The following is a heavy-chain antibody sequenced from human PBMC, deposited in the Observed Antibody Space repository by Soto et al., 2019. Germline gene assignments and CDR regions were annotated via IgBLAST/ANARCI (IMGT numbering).Heavy chain of an antibody. D-gene: IGHD3-9*01. J-gene: IGHJ4*02. CDR1: GYSFTSYW. CDR3: AIHATYYDILSGYYFDY. Sequence: ESLKISCKGSGYSFTSYWIGWVRQMPGKGLEWMGIIYPGDSDTRYSPSFQGQVTISADKSTSTAYLQWSSLKASDTAMYYCAIHATYYDILSGYYFDYLCQRTLVTDSS. CDR2: IYPGDSDT. V-gene: IGHV5-51*01.